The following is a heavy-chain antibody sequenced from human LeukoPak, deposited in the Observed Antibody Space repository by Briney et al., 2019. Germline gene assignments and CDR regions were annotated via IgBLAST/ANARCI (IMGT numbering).Heavy chain of an antibody. CDR1: GFTFSSYS. CDR2: ISSSSSYI. V-gene: IGHV3-21*01. J-gene: IGHJ4*02. Sequence: PGGSLRLSCAASGFTFSSYSMNWVRQAPGKGLEWVSSISSSSSYIYYADSVKGRFTISRDNAKNSLYLQMNSLRAEDTAVYYCARSSSYSSGWSGFDYWGQGTLVTVSS. CDR3: ARSSSYSSGWSGFDY. D-gene: IGHD6-19*01.